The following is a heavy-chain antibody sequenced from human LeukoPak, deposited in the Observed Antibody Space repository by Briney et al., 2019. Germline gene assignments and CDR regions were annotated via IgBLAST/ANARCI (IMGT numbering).Heavy chain of an antibody. CDR3: ARSPFGEALGWFDP. CDR2: INPNSCGT. J-gene: IGHJ5*02. CDR1: GYTFTCYY. D-gene: IGHD3-10*01. Sequence: PGASVKVSCKASGYTFTCYYMHWVRQAPGQGLEWMGWINPNSCGTNYAQKFQGWLTMTRETSISTAYMELSRLRSDDTAVYYCARSPFGEALGWFDPWGQGTLVTVSS. V-gene: IGHV1-2*04.